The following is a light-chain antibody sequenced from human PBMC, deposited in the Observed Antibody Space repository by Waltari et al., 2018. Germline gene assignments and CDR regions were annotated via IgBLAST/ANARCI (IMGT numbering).Light chain of an antibody. CDR1: QRINNW. V-gene: IGKV1-5*01. CDR3: QHYHSYSPGYT. Sequence: DIQMTQSPSTLSASVGDRVTITCRASQRINNWLAWYQQKPGKAPKLLIYDASTLVSGVPSRFSGGGSETEFTLTITSMQPDDFATYYCQHYHSYSPGYTFGQGTKLEIK. CDR2: DAS. J-gene: IGKJ2*01.